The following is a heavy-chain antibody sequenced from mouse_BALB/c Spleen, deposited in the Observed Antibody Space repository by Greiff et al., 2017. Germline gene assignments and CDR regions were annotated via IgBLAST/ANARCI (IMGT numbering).Heavy chain of an antibody. V-gene: IGHV5-4*02. CDR3: ARDQGTAYAMDY. D-gene: IGHD1-2*01. CDR1: GFTFSDYY. Sequence: EVQLVESGGGLVKPGGSLKLSCAASGFTFSDYYMYWVRQTPEKRLEWVATISDGGSYTYYPDSVKVRFTISRDNAKNNLYLQMSSLKSEDTAMYYCARDQGTAYAMDYWGQGTSVTVSS. J-gene: IGHJ4*01. CDR2: ISDGGSYT.